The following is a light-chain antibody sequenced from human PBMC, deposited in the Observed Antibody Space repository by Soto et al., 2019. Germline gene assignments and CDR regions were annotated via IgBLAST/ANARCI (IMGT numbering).Light chain of an antibody. CDR3: QVYGNSPMYT. CDR1: QSVSNSS. Sequence: EIVLTQSPGTLSLSPGERATFSCRASQSVSNSSLAWYHPKPGQAPRLLLFAASRRATGIPDTFSGSGSGTDFTLTISRLEPEDFAVYYCQVYGNSPMYTFGQGTRLEIK. J-gene: IGKJ2*01. CDR2: AAS. V-gene: IGKV3-20*01.